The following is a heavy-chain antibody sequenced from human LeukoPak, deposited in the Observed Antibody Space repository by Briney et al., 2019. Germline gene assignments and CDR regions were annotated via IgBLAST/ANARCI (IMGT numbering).Heavy chain of an antibody. CDR2: INHNGST. V-gene: IGHV4-34*01. CDR3: AGVSSSPYYFDY. J-gene: IGHJ4*02. Sequence: TSETLSLTCAVYGGSFSGYYWSWIRQPPGKGLEWIGEINHNGSTNYNPSLKSRVTISVDTSKNQFSLKLSSVTAADTAVYYCAGVSSSPYYFDYWGQGTLVTVSS. CDR1: GGSFSGYY. D-gene: IGHD6-13*01.